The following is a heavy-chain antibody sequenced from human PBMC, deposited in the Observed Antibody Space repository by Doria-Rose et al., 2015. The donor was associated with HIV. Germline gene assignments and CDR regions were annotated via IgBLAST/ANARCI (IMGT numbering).Heavy chain of an antibody. V-gene: IGHV2-26*01. D-gene: IGHD6-13*01. Sequence: QITLKESGPVLVKPTETLTLTCTVSGVSLSSPGMGVSRIRQSPGKALEWLANIFSDDERSYKTSPKSRLTISRSTSKSQMVLTMPDRDPVDTATYYCARIKSSRWYHKYYFDFWGQGTLAIVSA. CDR3: ARIKSSRWYHKYYFDF. J-gene: IGHJ4*02. CDR2: IFSDDER. CDR1: GVSLSSPGMG.